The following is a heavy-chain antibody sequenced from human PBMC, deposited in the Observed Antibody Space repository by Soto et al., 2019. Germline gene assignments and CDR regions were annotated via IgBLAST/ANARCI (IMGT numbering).Heavy chain of an antibody. Sequence: ASVKVSCKASGGTFSSYAISWVRQAPGQGLEWMGGIIPIFGTANYAQKFQGRVTITADESTSTAYMELSSLRSEDTAVYYCARESYQLLLRKGPFDYWGQGTLVTVSS. CDR1: GGTFSSYA. CDR2: IIPIFGTA. J-gene: IGHJ4*02. D-gene: IGHD2-2*01. CDR3: ARESYQLLLRKGPFDY. V-gene: IGHV1-69*13.